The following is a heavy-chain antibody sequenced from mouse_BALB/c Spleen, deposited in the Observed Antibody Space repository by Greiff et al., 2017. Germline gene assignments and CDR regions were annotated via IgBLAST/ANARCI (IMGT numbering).Heavy chain of an antibody. Sequence: LVAPSQSLSITCTVSGFSLTSYGVHWVRQPPGKGLEWLGVIWAGGSTNYNSALMSRLSISKDNSKSQVFLKMNSLQTDDTAMYYCARDSYGNYFFYAMDYWGQGTSVTVSS. D-gene: IGHD2-10*02. J-gene: IGHJ4*01. V-gene: IGHV2-9*02. CDR2: IWAGGST. CDR3: ARDSYGNYFFYAMDY. CDR1: GFSLTSYG.